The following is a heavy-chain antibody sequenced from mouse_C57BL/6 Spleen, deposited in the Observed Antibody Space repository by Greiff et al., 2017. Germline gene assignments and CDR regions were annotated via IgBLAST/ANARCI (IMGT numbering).Heavy chain of an antibody. CDR2: INPNNGGT. J-gene: IGHJ2*01. D-gene: IGHD2-3*01. CDR3: AGGGYSYYFDY. Sequence: EVQLQQSGPELVKPGASVKMSCKASGYTVTDYNMHWVKQSHGKSLEWIGYINPNNGGTSYNQKFKGKATLTVNKSSSTAYMELRSLTSEDSAVYYCAGGGYSYYFDYWGQGTTLTVSS. CDR1: GYTVTDYN. V-gene: IGHV1-22*01.